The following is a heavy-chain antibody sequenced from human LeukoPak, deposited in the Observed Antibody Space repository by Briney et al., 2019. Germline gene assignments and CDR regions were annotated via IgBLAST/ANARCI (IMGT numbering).Heavy chain of an antibody. CDR3: ARDHDYSYNWFDP. Sequence: PSGTLSLTCAVSGGSISSSNWWSWVRQPPGQGLEWIGEIYYSGSTYYNPSLKSRVTISVDTSKNQFSLKLSSVTAADTAVYYCARDHDYSYNWFDPWGQGTLVTVSS. J-gene: IGHJ5*02. CDR2: IYYSGST. D-gene: IGHD4-11*01. V-gene: IGHV4-4*02. CDR1: GGSISSSNW.